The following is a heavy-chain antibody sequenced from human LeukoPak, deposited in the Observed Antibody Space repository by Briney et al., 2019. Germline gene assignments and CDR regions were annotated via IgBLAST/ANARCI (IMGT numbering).Heavy chain of an antibody. J-gene: IGHJ4*02. CDR1: GFTFSTFW. V-gene: IGHV3-7*01. CDR2: IKQDGTEK. CDR3: ASGNYFDY. Sequence: GRSLRLSCAASGFTFSTFWMSWVRQAPGKGLEWVANIKQDGTEKHYVDSVKGRFTISRDNAKNSLYLQMNSLRAEDTAVYFCASGNYFDYWGQGTLVAVSS.